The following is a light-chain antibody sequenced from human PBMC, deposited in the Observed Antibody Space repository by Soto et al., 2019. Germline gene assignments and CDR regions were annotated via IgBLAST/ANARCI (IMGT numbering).Light chain of an antibody. CDR2: DVS. V-gene: IGLV2-14*03. CDR1: SSDVGVYDY. Sequence: QSALTQPASVSGSPGQSITISCTGTSSDVGVYDYVSWYQQHPGKAPKLLIYDVSNRPAGISNRFSGSKSGNTASLTISGLQAAEEADYYCSSYTTRTTRVFGGGTKLTVL. CDR3: SSYTTRTTRV. J-gene: IGLJ3*02.